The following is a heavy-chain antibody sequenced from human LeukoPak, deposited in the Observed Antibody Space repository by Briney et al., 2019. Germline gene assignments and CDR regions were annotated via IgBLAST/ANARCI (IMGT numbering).Heavy chain of an antibody. V-gene: IGHV4-59*02. Sequence: SETLSLTYTVSGGSVSSHYWSWIRQPPGKGLEWIAYMYYNGRTNYNPSLKSRVIISVDTSKNELSLKLSSVTAADTAVYYCAGISMIVVRAFDIWGQGAMVTVSS. J-gene: IGHJ3*02. CDR1: GGSVSSHY. D-gene: IGHD3-22*01. CDR3: AGISMIVVRAFDI. CDR2: MYYNGRT.